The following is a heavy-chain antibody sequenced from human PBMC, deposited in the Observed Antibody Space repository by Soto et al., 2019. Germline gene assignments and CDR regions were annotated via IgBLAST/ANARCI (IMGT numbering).Heavy chain of an antibody. V-gene: IGHV3-33*01. CDR3: ARDDYGDRPQALGFDY. J-gene: IGHJ4*02. CDR1: GFTFSSYG. Sequence: QVQLVESGGGVVQPGRSLRLSCAASGFTFSSYGMHWVRQAPGKGLEWVAVIWYDGSNKYYADSVKGRFTISRDNSKNTLYLQMNSLRAEDTAVYYCARDDYGDRPQALGFDYWGQGTLVTVSS. D-gene: IGHD4-17*01. CDR2: IWYDGSNK.